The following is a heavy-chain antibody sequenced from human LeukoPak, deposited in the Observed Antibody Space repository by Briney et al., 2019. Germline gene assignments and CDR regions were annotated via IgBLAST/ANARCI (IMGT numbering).Heavy chain of an antibody. J-gene: IGHJ4*02. Sequence: GASVKVSCKTSGYTFTDYGISWVRQAPRQGLERIGWISPKNGNTNSAQKVQGRVTMTTDRSTRTGYMELRSLTSDDTAVYYCAKGADWLLFDSWGQGTLVTVSS. CDR2: ISPKNGNT. V-gene: IGHV1-18*01. CDR1: GYTFTDYG. CDR3: AKGADWLLFDS. D-gene: IGHD3/OR15-3a*01.